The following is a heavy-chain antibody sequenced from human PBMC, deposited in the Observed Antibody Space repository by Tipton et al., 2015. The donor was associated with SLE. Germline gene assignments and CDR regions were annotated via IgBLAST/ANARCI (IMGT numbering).Heavy chain of an antibody. CDR1: GFTLNNYW. J-gene: IGHJ4*02. Sequence: SLRLSCAASGFTLNNYWMNWVRQAPGKGLEWVANIKQDGSKKSYADSVKGRFAISRDNAKNSLYLQMNSLRVEDTAVYYCTRDGAYSYLDSWGQGPLVAVSS. CDR2: IKQDGSKK. CDR3: TRDGAYSYLDS. D-gene: IGHD2-15*01. V-gene: IGHV3-7*01.